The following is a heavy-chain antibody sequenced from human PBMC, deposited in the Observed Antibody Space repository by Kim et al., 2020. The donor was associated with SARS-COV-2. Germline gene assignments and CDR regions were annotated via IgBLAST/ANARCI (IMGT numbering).Heavy chain of an antibody. V-gene: IGHV4-59*13. Sequence: SETLSLTCTVSGGSISSYYWSWIRQPPGKGLEWIGYIYYSGSTNYNPSLKSRVTISVDTSKNQFSLKLSSVTAADTAVYYCASRLLWFGDRGSSWYFDLWGRGTLVTVSS. CDR3: ASRLLWFGDRGSSWYFDL. J-gene: IGHJ2*01. CDR2: IYYSGST. D-gene: IGHD3-10*01. CDR1: GGSISSYY.